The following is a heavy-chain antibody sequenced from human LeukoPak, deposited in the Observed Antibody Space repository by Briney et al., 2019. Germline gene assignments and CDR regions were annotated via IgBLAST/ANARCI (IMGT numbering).Heavy chain of an antibody. CDR2: INPDSGGT. D-gene: IGHD3-22*01. CDR1: GYTFTGYY. CDR3: ARDRNYYDSSGYYYVRDAFDI. J-gene: IGHJ3*02. Sequence: ASVKVSCKASGYTFTGYYMHWVRQAPGQGLEWMGRINPDSGGTNYAQKFQGRVTMTRDTSISTAYMELSRLRSDDTAVYCCARDRNYYDSSGYYYVRDAFDIWGQGTMVTVSS. V-gene: IGHV1-2*06.